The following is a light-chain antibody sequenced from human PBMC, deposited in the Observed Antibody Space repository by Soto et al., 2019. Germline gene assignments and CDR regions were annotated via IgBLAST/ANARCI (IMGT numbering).Light chain of an antibody. Sequence: DIQMTQSPSTLSASVGDRVTITCRASQSISSWLAWYQQKPGKAPKLLIYKASSLESGVPSRFSGSGSGTEFTLTISSLQPDDFATYYCQQYNSWITFGQGT. J-gene: IGKJ5*01. V-gene: IGKV1-5*03. CDR1: QSISSW. CDR3: QQYNSWIT. CDR2: KAS.